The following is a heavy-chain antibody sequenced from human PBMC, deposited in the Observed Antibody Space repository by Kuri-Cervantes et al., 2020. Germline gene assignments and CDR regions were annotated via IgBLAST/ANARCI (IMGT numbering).Heavy chain of an antibody. V-gene: IGHV4-30-2*01. Sequence: LRLSCAVSGGSISSGGYSWSWIRQPPGKGLEWIGYIYHSGSTYYNPSLKSRVTISVDRSKNQFSLKLSSVTAADTAVYYCARRDYYFGYWGQGTLVTVSS. CDR3: ARRDYYFGY. CDR2: IYHSGST. J-gene: IGHJ4*02. CDR1: GGSISSGGYS.